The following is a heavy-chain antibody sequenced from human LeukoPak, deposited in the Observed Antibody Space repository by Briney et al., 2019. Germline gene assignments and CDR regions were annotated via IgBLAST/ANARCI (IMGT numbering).Heavy chain of an antibody. J-gene: IGHJ4*02. V-gene: IGHV3-23*01. D-gene: IGHD3-10*01. CDR3: AKDPYYYGSGTTILDY. CDR2: ISGSGGST. Sequence: GGSLRLSCAASGFTFSSYAMSWVRQAPGKGLEWVSAISGSGGSTYYADSVKGRFTISRDNSKNTLYLQMNSLRAGDTAVYYCAKDPYYYGSGTTILDYWGQGTLVTVSS. CDR1: GFTFSSYA.